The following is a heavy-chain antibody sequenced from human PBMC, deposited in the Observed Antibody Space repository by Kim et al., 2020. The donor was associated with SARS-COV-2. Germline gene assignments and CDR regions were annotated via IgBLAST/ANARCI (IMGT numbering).Heavy chain of an antibody. Sequence: PSLKSRVTISVDPSKNQFSLKLGSVTAADTAVYYCARGPTVTTRYYYGMDVWGQGTTVTVSS. J-gene: IGHJ6*02. D-gene: IGHD4-17*01. V-gene: IGHV4-34*01. CDR3: ARGPTVTTRYYYGMDV.